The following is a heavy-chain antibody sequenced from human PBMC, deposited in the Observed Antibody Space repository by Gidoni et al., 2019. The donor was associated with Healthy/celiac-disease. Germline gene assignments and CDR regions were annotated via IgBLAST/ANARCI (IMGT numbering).Heavy chain of an antibody. V-gene: IGHV3-23*01. J-gene: IGHJ4*02. CDR3: AKDRGGSGWYHDY. CDR1: GVTFSSFA. D-gene: IGHD6-19*01. Sequence: VQVLEAGGGLVQPGGSLRRSCAAAGVTFSSFAMSWVRQAPVKGLAWVAVTSGSGGSTYYVDSVKGRFTISIDNSKNTLYLQMNSLRPEDTAVYYCAKDRGGSGWYHDYWGQGTLVTVSS. CDR2: TSGSGGST.